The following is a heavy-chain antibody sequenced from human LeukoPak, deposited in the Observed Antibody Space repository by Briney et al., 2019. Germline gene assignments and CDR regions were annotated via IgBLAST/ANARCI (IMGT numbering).Heavy chain of an antibody. J-gene: IGHJ4*02. Sequence: SVKVSCKASGGTFSSYAISWVRQAPGQGLEWMGGIIPIFGTANYAQKFQGRVTITADESTSTAYMELSSLRSEDTAVYYCARGGSPDSSGYWLVPFDYWGQGTLVTVSS. CDR2: IIPIFGTA. D-gene: IGHD3-22*01. CDR1: GGTFSSYA. CDR3: ARGGSPDSSGYWLVPFDY. V-gene: IGHV1-69*13.